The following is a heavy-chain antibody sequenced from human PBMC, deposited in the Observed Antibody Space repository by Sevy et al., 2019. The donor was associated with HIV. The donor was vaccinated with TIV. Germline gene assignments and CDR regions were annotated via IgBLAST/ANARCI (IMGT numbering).Heavy chain of an antibody. Sequence: GGSLRLSCAASGFTFSSYAMHWVRQAPGKGLEWVAVISYDGSNKYYADSVRGRFTISRDNSKNTLYLQMNSLRAEDTAVYYWARDVYPVGWGDTSSRRYCSGGSCYSPGFDYWGQGTLVTVSS. CDR2: ISYDGSNK. D-gene: IGHD2-15*01. V-gene: IGHV3-30*04. CDR3: ARDVYPVGWGDTSSRRYCSGGSCYSPGFDY. CDR1: GFTFSSYA. J-gene: IGHJ4*02.